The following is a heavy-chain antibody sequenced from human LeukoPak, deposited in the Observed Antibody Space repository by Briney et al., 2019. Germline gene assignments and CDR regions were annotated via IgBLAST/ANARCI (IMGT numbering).Heavy chain of an antibody. CDR2: ISGGGTTI. V-gene: IGHV3-48*03. CDR3: ATETENSNYDAFDI. Sequence: PGGSLRLSCAASGFTSSSYEMNWVRQAPGKGLEWVSYISGGGTTIFYADSVKGRLTISRDNAKNSLYLHMNSLSAEDTAVYFCATETENSNYDAFDIWGQGTLVTVSS. CDR1: GFTSSSYE. J-gene: IGHJ3*02. D-gene: IGHD4-11*01.